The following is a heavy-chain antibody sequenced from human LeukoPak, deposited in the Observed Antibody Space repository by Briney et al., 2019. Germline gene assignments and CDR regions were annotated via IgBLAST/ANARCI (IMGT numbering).Heavy chain of an antibody. D-gene: IGHD3-3*01. J-gene: IGHJ4*02. CDR3: ARGQREGVVDY. V-gene: IGHV4-34*01. CDR1: GGSFSGYY. CDR2: INHSGST. Sequence: SETLSLTCAVYGGSFSGYYWSWIRQPPGKGLEWIGEINHSGSTSYNPSLKSRVTISVDTSKNQFSLKLSSVTAADTAVYYCARGQREGVVDYWGQGTLVTVSS.